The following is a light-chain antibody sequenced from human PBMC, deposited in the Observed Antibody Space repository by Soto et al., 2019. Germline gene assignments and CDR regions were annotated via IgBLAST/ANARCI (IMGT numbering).Light chain of an antibody. Sequence: QSVMTQPPSVSEAPGQKVTISCSGSSSNIGGNSVSWYQQLPGTAPKLLIYDDNKRPSGIPDRFSGSKSGTSATLGITGFQTGDEADYYCGSWDSSLSADVFGTGTQLTVL. CDR3: GSWDSSLSADV. CDR2: DDN. J-gene: IGLJ7*01. V-gene: IGLV1-51*01. CDR1: SSNIGGNS.